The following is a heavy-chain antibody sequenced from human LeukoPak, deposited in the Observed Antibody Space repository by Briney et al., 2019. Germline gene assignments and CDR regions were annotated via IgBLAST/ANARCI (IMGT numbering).Heavy chain of an antibody. V-gene: IGHV4-61*02. J-gene: IGHJ4*02. Sequence: SETLSLTCTVSGGSITFGSYYWTWIRQPAGKGLEWIGRIYTSGRTFYNPSLKSRVTISMDTSMNQFSLRLDSVTAADTAVYYCARARVIPASFDGWGQGTLVTVSS. CDR2: IYTSGRT. CDR3: ARARVIPASFDG. D-gene: IGHD3-16*02. CDR1: GGSITFGSYY.